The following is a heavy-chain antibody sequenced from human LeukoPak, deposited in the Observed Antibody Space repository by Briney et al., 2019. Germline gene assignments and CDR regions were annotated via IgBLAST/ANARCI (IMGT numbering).Heavy chain of an antibody. D-gene: IGHD3-10*01. CDR2: IYPGDSDT. J-gene: IGHJ4*02. CDR1: GYGFATSW. V-gene: IGHV5-51*01. CDR3: TRPPFYYGWGTYFETVIDY. Sequence: GESLKISCKTSGYGFATSWIGWVRQMPGKGLEWMGIIYPGDSDTRYSPSFQGQVTISADKSISTAYLQWSSLKASDTAMYYCTRPPFYYGWGTYFETVIDYWGQGTLVTVSS.